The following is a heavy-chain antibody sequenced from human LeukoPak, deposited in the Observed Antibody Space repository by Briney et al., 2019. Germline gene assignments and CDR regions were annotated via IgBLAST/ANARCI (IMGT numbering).Heavy chain of an antibody. D-gene: IGHD3-3*01. CDR3: AKVTIFGVVTH. V-gene: IGHV3-53*01. J-gene: IGHJ4*02. CDR2: IYSGGST. CDR1: GFTVSSNY. Sequence: GGSLRLSCAASGFTVSSNYMSWVRQAPGKGLEWVSVIYSGGSTYYADSVKGRFTISRDNSKNTLYLQMNSPRAEDTAVYYCAKVTIFGVVTHWGQGTLVTVSS.